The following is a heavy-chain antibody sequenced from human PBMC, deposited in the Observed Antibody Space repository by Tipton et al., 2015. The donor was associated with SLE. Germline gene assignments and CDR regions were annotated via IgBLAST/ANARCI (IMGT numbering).Heavy chain of an antibody. J-gene: IGHJ3*02. Sequence: SLRLSCTVSGFTFSDYYLSWFRQAPGKGLEWVSYITSSGNTQFYADSVKGRFTISRDNAENSLYLQMNSLRAEDTAVYYCARGPGASVYASAFDIWGQGTMVTVSS. CDR2: ITSSGNTQ. D-gene: IGHD2-8*01. CDR3: ARGPGASVYASAFDI. V-gene: IGHV3-11*04. CDR1: GFTFSDYY.